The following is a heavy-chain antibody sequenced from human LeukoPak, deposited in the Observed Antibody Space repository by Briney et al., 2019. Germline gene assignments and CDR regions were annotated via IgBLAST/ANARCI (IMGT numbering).Heavy chain of an antibody. CDR3: ARGLLFGLDV. J-gene: IGHJ6*02. CDR1: GFTFSDYY. Sequence: GGSLRLSCAASGFTFSDYYMTWIRQAPGRGLEWISYINGSSSDTKYADSVKGRFTISRDNAKNSVYLHMNSLRDEDTAVYYCARGLLFGLDVWGQGTTVTVSS. CDR2: INGSSSDT. D-gene: IGHD2-21*02. V-gene: IGHV3-11*06.